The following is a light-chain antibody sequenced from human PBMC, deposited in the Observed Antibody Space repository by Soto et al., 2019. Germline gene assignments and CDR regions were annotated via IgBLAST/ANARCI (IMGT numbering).Light chain of an antibody. Sequence: EIVLTQSPGTLSLSPGERATLSCRASQSVSSSYLAWYQQKPGQAPRLLIYGASCRATGIPDRFSGSGSGTDFTLTISGLEPEDFAVYYCQQYGSSPPWTFGHGTKVEIK. CDR1: QSVSSSY. CDR2: GAS. V-gene: IGKV3-20*01. J-gene: IGKJ1*01. CDR3: QQYGSSPPWT.